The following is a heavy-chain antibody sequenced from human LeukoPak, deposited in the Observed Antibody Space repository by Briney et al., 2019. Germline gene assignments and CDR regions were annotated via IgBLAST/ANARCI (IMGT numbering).Heavy chain of an antibody. Sequence: SVKVSCKASGGTFSSYAISWVRQAPGQGLEWMGRIIPILGIANYAQKFQGRVTITADKSTSTAYMELSSLRSEDTAVYYCASSGYDILTGYYTTLGYWGQGTLVTVSS. CDR3: ASSGYDILTGYYTTLGY. V-gene: IGHV1-69*04. D-gene: IGHD3-9*01. J-gene: IGHJ4*02. CDR1: GGTFSSYA. CDR2: IIPILGIA.